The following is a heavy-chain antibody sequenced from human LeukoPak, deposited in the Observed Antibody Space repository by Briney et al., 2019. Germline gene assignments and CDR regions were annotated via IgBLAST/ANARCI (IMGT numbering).Heavy chain of an antibody. V-gene: IGHV3-21*01. CDR2: ISSSSYI. CDR3: ARMYCSSTSCYPFDY. D-gene: IGHD2-2*01. J-gene: IGHJ4*02. Sequence: GGSLRLSCAASGFTFSSYSMNWVRQAPGKGLEWVSSISSSSYIYYADSVKGRFTISRDNAKNSLYLQMNSLRAEDTAVYYCARMYCSSTSCYPFDYWGQGTLVTVSS. CDR1: GFTFSSYS.